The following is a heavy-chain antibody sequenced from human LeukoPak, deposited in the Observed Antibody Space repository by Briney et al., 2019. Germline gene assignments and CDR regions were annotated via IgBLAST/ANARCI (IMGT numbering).Heavy chain of an antibody. CDR3: ARDAGNSGYGCDL. V-gene: IGHV3-48*01. CDR1: GFTFSSYW. J-gene: IGHJ5*02. D-gene: IGHD6-25*01. CDR2: LRYTGET. Sequence: GGPLRLSCAASGFTFSSYWMSWVRQAPGKGLEWVSHLRYTGETFYADSVKGRFTISRDNVRNSLYLQMNSLRAEDTAMYYCARDAGNSGYGCDLWGQGTLVTVSS.